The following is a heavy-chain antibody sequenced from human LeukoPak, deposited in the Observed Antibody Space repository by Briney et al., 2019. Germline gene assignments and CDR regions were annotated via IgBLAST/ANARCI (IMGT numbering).Heavy chain of an antibody. CDR3: ARVGEWLFYNWFDP. D-gene: IGHD3-3*01. CDR1: ARSTSSHS. J-gene: IGHJ5*02. V-gene: IGHV4-4*07. Sequence: NPSETLSLAXTVSARSTSSHSSGCIRQPAGEGREWLGRIYTRGRTTSHPSPKSRAPLPVDTSKNQFALKLSSVTAADTAVCYCARVGEWLFYNWFDPWGQGTLVTVSS. CDR2: IYTRGRT.